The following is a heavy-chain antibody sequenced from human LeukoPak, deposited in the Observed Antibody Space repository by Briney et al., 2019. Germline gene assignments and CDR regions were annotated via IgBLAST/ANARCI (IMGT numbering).Heavy chain of an antibody. CDR1: GFTFSSYA. V-gene: IGHV3-23*01. D-gene: IGHD1-26*01. J-gene: IGHJ4*02. CDR3: AQDHPATDDY. CDR2: ISGSGGST. Sequence: GGSLRLSCAASGFTFSSYAMSWVRQAPGEGLEWVSAISGSGGSTYYADSVKGRFTISRDNSKNTLYLQMNSLRAEDAAVYYCAQDHPATDDYWGQGTLVTVSS.